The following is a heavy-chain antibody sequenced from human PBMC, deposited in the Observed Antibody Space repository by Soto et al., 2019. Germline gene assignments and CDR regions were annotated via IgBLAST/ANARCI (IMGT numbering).Heavy chain of an antibody. V-gene: IGHV1-18*01. D-gene: IGHD2-2*01. CDR2: ISAYNGNN. CDR3: ERVLTPTDQLLSDY. Sequence: ASVKVSCMASRYTFPRYGISSVRQAPGQGLAWMGWISAYNGNNNYAPKPQARVTLTTETSPSTAHRELTRRKPDNTAGNYWERVLTPTDQLLSDYWGQGTLVTVSS. J-gene: IGHJ4*02. CDR1: RYTFPRYG.